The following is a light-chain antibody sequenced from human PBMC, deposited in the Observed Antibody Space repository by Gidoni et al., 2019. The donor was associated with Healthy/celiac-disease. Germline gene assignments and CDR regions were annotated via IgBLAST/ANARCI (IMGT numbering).Light chain of an antibody. V-gene: IGKV3-15*01. CDR3: QQYNNWPRWT. Sequence: EIVMTQSPATLSVSPGERATLSCRASQSVSSNLAWYQQKPGQAPRLLIYGASTRATGIPARLSGSGSGTEFTLTISSLQSEDFAVYYCQQYNNWPRWTFXXXTKVEIK. J-gene: IGKJ1*01. CDR2: GAS. CDR1: QSVSSN.